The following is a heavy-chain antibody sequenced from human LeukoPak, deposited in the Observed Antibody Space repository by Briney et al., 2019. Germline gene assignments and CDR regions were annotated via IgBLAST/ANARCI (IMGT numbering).Heavy chain of an antibody. V-gene: IGHV1-46*01. CDR2: ISPSGGST. CDR3: ARETTVTSRFDY. Sequence: GASVKVSCKASGYTFSSYYIHWVRQAPGQGLEWMGIISPSGGSTSYAQKFQGRVTMTRDTSTSTVYMELSSLRSDGTAVFYCARETTVTSRFDYWGQGTLVTVSS. CDR1: GYTFSSYY. J-gene: IGHJ4*02. D-gene: IGHD4-17*01.